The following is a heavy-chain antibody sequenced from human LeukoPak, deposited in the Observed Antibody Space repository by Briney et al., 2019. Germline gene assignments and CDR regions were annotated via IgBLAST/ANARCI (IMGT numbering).Heavy chain of an antibody. CDR2: IYYSGST. D-gene: IGHD1-14*01. CDR3: ARGPEYWYFDL. CDR1: GGSISSGDYY. Sequence: PSETLSLTCTVSGGSISSGDYYWSWIRQPPGKGLEWIGYIYYSGSTYCNPSLKSRVTISVDTSKNQFSLKLSPVTAADTAVYYCARGPEYWYFDLWGRGTLVTVSS. J-gene: IGHJ2*01. V-gene: IGHV4-30-4*08.